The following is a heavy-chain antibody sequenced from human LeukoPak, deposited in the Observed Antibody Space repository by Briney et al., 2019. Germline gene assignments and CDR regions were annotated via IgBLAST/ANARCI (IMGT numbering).Heavy chain of an antibody. CDR1: GGSISSSSYY. CDR3: ARGRRGYYDSSLQWVQKKTSYYFDY. D-gene: IGHD3-22*01. CDR2: INHSGST. Sequence: SETLSLTCTVSGGSISSSSYYWGWIRQPPGKGLEWIGEINHSGSTNYNPSLKSRVTISVDTSKNQFSLKLSSVTAADTAVYYCARGRRGYYDSSLQWVQKKTSYYFDYWGQGTLVTVSS. V-gene: IGHV4-39*07. J-gene: IGHJ4*02.